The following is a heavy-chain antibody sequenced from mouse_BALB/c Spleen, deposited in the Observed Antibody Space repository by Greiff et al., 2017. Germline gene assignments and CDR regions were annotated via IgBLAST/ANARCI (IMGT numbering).Heavy chain of an antibody. J-gene: IGHJ4*01. CDR3: ASPYAMDY. V-gene: IGHV2-2*02. CDR1: GFSLTSYG. CDR2: IWSGGST. Sequence: QVHVKQSGPGLVQPSQSLSITCTVSGFSLTSYGVHWVRQSPGKGLEWLGVIWSGGSTDYNAAFISRLSISKDNSKSQVFFKMNSLQANDTAIYYCASPYAMDYWGQGTSVTVSS.